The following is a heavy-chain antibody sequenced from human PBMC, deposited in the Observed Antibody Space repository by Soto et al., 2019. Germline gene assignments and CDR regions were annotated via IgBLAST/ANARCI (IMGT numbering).Heavy chain of an antibody. J-gene: IGHJ4*02. D-gene: IGHD3-10*01. CDR3: ASSYGSGYRAFDY. Sequence: QVQLVQSGAEVKRPGSSVKVSCKASGDTFNFYSINWVRQAPGLGLEWMGRVNPIVSMSNYAQKFQGRVKMTADKSTSTAYMELSSLISEDTAIYYCASSYGSGYRAFDYWGQGALVTVSS. V-gene: IGHV1-69*02. CDR2: VNPIVSMS. CDR1: GDTFNFYS.